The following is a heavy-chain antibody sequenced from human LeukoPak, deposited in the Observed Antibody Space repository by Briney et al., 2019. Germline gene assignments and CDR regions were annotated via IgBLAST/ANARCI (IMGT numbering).Heavy chain of an antibody. J-gene: IGHJ4*02. Sequence: PGGSLRLSCAASGFTFNTYTLNWVRQAPGKGLEWVSSISSSSNNIKYAHSLKDRFTISRDNAMNSVHLQMNSLRVEDTAVYYCARGYQRPDYWGQGTLITVSS. CDR3: ARGYQRPDY. D-gene: IGHD2-2*01. CDR1: GFTFNTYT. CDR2: ISSSSNNI. V-gene: IGHV3-21*01.